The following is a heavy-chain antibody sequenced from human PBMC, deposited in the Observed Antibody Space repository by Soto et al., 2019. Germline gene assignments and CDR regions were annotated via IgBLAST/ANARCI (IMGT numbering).Heavy chain of an antibody. CDR2: IWYDGSNK. V-gene: IGHV3-33*01. Sequence: GGSLRLSCAASGFTFSSYGMHWVRQAPGKGLEWVAVIWYDGSNKYYADSVKGRFTISRDNSKNTLYLQMNSLRAEDTAVYYCARAEPTPSYSSDGYFQHWGQGTLVTVSS. D-gene: IGHD6-19*01. CDR1: GFTFSSYG. CDR3: ARAEPTPSYSSDGYFQH. J-gene: IGHJ1*01.